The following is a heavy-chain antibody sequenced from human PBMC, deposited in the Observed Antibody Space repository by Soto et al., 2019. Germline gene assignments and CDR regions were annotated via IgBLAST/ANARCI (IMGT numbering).Heavy chain of an antibody. V-gene: IGHV1-69*04. CDR2: IIPILGIA. CDR1: GYTFTSYG. CDR3: ASLRDIVARGSDLLDY. Sequence: SVKVSCKASGYTFTSYGISWVRQAPGQGLEWMGRIIPILGIANYAQKFQGRVTITADKSTSTAYMELSSLRSEDTAVYYCASLRDIVARGSDLLDYWGQGTLVTVSS. J-gene: IGHJ4*02. D-gene: IGHD5-12*01.